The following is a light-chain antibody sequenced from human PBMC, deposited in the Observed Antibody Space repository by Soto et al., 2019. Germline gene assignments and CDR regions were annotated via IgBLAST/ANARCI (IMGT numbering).Light chain of an antibody. V-gene: IGLV1-40*01. J-gene: IGLJ2*01. CDR2: GNR. CDR3: QSYDSRLRTSF. CDR1: SSNIGAGYD. Sequence: QSVLTQPPSVSGAPGQRVTISCTGSSSNIGAGYDVHWYQQLPGTAPKLLIYGNRYRPSGVPDRFSGSKSGTSASLAITGLQAEDEADYYCQSYDSRLRTSFFGGGTKLPVL.